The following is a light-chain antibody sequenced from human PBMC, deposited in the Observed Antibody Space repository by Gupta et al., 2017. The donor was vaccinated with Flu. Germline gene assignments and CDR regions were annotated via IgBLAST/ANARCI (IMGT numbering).Light chain of an antibody. J-gene: IGLJ3*02. CDR1: DIGRKS. CDR3: QVWDSNSGRV. CDR2: DDD. V-gene: IGLV3-21*02. Sequence: SLVLTQPPPVSVAPGHTARISCGGSDIGRKSVHWYLRRPGQAPLLVVHDDDDRPAGIPARFSGSKSGNTATLTLSGVEAGDEADYYCQVWDSNSGRVFGGGTKLTVL.